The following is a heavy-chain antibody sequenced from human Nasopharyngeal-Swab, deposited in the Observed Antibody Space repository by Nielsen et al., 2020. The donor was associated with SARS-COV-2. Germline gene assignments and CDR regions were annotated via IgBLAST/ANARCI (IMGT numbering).Heavy chain of an antibody. Sequence: GESLKISCKGSEYSFNTYWIGWVRQMPGKGLEWMGIIYPGDSDTRYSPSFQGQVTISADKSISTAYLQWSSLKASDTAMYYCARVPKWLQFGRGWFDPWGQGTLVTVSS. CDR3: ARVPKWLQFGRGWFDP. D-gene: IGHD5-24*01. CDR1: EYSFNTYW. J-gene: IGHJ5*02. CDR2: IYPGDSDT. V-gene: IGHV5-51*01.